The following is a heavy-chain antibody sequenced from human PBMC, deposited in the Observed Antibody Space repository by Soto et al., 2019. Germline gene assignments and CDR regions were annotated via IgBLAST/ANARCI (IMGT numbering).Heavy chain of an antibody. Sequence: QVQLVQSGAGVKKPGSSVKVSCKTSGGLFSVFSFNWVRQAPGQGLEWMGGVLPITGSTDYAQKFQGRLTITADRSTSTIYMELSRLTSDDTANYYCATIRVRGGPLRFEDGGQGTLISVSS. D-gene: IGHD5-12*01. V-gene: IGHV1-69*06. CDR3: ATIRVRGGPLRFED. CDR1: GGLFSVFS. CDR2: VLPITGST. J-gene: IGHJ4*01.